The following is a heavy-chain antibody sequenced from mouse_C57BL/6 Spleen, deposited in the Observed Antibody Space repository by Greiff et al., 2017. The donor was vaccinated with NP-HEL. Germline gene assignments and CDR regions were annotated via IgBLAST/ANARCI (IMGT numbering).Heavy chain of an antibody. Sequence: QVQLQQSGAELARPGASVKLSCKASGYTFTSYGISWVKQRTGQGLEWIGEIYPRSGNPYYNEKFKGKATLTADKSSSTAYMGLRSLTSEDSAVHVCASSVYDGFSSWFAYWGQGTLVAVSA. CDR2: IYPRSGNP. D-gene: IGHD2-3*01. V-gene: IGHV1-81*01. CDR3: ASSVYDGFSSWFAY. J-gene: IGHJ3*01. CDR1: GYTFTSYG.